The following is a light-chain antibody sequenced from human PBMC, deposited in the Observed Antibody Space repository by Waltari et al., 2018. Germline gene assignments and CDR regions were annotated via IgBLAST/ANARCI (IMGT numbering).Light chain of an antibody. J-gene: IGKJ1*01. V-gene: IGKV1-6*01. CDR2: AAS. CDR1: QGIRND. Sequence: AIQLTQSPSSLSASVGDRVTLTCRASQGIRNDLGWYQQKPGKAPKLLIYAASSLQSGVPSRFSGSGSGTDFTLTISSLQPEDFATYYCLQDYNYPRTFGQGTKVEIK. CDR3: LQDYNYPRT.